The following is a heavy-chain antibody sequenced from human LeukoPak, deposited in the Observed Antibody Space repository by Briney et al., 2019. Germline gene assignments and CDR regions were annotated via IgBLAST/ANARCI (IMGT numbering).Heavy chain of an antibody. Sequence: ASVKVSCKASGYSFSSSGIYWVRQVPGQGLEWMGWISAYNGNTNSAQKLQGRVTMTTDTSTSTAYMELRSLRSDDTAVYYCARGSYYDTLYYYYGMDVWGQGTTVTVSS. J-gene: IGHJ6*02. CDR1: GYSFSSSG. CDR2: ISAYNGNT. D-gene: IGHD3-9*01. CDR3: ARGSYYDTLYYYYGMDV. V-gene: IGHV1-18*01.